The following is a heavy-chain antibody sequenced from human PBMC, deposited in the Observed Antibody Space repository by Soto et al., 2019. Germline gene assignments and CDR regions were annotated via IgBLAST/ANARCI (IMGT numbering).Heavy chain of an antibody. CDR3: ARDCSSLRFYDYYYVMDV. J-gene: IGHJ6*02. D-gene: IGHD3-16*01. CDR1: GFTFSSYG. CDR2: IWYDGSNK. V-gene: IGHV3-33*01. Sequence: PGGSLRLSCAASGFTFSSYGMHWVRQAPGKGLEWVAVIWYDGSNKYYADSVKGRFTISRDNSKNTLYLQMNSLRAEDTAVYYCARDCSSLRFYDYYYVMDVWGQGTTVPVSS.